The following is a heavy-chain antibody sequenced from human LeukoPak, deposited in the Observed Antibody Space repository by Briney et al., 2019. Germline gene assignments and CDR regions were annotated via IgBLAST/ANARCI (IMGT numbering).Heavy chain of an antibody. CDR3: ARDPYDYGGPLYYFDC. V-gene: IGHV3-30-3*01. D-gene: IGHD4-23*01. J-gene: IGHJ4*02. CDR2: ISYDGSNK. Sequence: TGRSLRLSCAASGFTLSSYAMHWVRQAPGKGLGWVAVISYDGSNKYYADSVKGRFTISRDNSKNTLCLQMNSLRAEDTAVYYCARDPYDYGGPLYYFDCWGQGTLVTVSS. CDR1: GFTLSSYA.